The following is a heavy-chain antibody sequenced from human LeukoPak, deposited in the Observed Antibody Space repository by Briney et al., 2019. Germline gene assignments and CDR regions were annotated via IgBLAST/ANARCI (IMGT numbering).Heavy chain of an antibody. J-gene: IGHJ3*02. D-gene: IGHD6-25*01. Sequence: SVKVSCKASGGTFSSYAISWVRQAPGQGLEWMGRIIPILGIANYAQKFQGRVTITADESTSTAYMELSSLRSEDTAVYYCARDVYSSAGGQAFDIWGQGTMVTVSS. V-gene: IGHV1-69*04. CDR2: IIPILGIA. CDR3: ARDVYSSAGGQAFDI. CDR1: GGTFSSYA.